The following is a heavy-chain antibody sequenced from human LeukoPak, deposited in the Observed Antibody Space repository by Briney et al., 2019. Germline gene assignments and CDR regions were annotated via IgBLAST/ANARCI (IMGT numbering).Heavy chain of an antibody. Sequence: GGSLRLSCAASGFTFSSYAMHWVRQAPGKGLEWVAVISYDGSNKYYADSVKGRFTISRDNSKNTLYLQMNSLRAEDTAVYYCAKFVRLTESRAFDIWGQGTMVTVSS. CDR3: AKFVRLTESRAFDI. V-gene: IGHV3-30-3*02. CDR1: GFTFSSYA. CDR2: ISYDGSNK. J-gene: IGHJ3*02. D-gene: IGHD2-21*01.